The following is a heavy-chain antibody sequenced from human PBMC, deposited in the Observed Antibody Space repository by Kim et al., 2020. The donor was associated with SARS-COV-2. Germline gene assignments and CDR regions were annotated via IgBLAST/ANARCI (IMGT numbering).Heavy chain of an antibody. D-gene: IGHD1-1*01. CDR3: AKYEAFSVNSYYLDY. V-gene: IGHV3-23*01. J-gene: IGHJ4*02. Sequence: GGSLRLSCAASGFTFGSYALSWVRQAPGKGLEWVSAISGSGAFTNYADSVKGRFTISRDNSKNILYLQINRLRGDDTAVYYCAKYEAFSVNSYYLDYWGQGTQVTVSS. CDR1: GFTFGSYA. CDR2: ISGSGAFT.